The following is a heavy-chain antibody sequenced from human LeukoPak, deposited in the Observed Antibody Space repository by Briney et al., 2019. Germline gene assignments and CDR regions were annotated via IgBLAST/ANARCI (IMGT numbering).Heavy chain of an antibody. D-gene: IGHD3-3*01. CDR3: ARDGFLEWLLYSYYFDY. CDR2: ISGSGGST. J-gene: IGHJ4*02. Sequence: PGGSLRLSCAASGFTFSSYAMSWVRQAPGKGLEWVSAISGSGGSTYYADSVKGRFTISRDNSKNTLYLQMNSLRVEDTAVYYCARDGFLEWLLYSYYFDYWGQGTLVTVSS. V-gene: IGHV3-23*01. CDR1: GFTFSSYA.